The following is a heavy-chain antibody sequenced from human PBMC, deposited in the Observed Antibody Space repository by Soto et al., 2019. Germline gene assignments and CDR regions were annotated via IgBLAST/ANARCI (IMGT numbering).Heavy chain of an antibody. J-gene: IGHJ4*02. CDR2: ISYDGSNK. CDR3: AKDRGGEIFDY. Sequence: QVQLVESGGGVVQPGRSLRLSCAASGFTFSSYGMHWVRQAPGKGLEWVAVISYDGSNKYYADSVKGRFTISRDNSKNTLYLQMNSLRAEDTAVYYCAKDRGGEIFDYWGQGTLVTVSS. D-gene: IGHD3-10*01. V-gene: IGHV3-30*18. CDR1: GFTFSSYG.